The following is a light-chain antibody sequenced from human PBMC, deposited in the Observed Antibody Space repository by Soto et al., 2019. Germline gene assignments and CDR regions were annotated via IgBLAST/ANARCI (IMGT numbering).Light chain of an antibody. V-gene: IGKV3D-15*01. CDR2: AAS. CDR3: QQRSDWPIT. Sequence: DIVMTQWPARVSVSPGESATLPCRASERFXSNLDWFQQKPGQAPRLLXDAASTWGTGGPPRLTGSGSGTEFTLTISGLEPEDFSAYYCQQRSDWPITFGQGTRLEIK. CDR1: ERFXSN. J-gene: IGKJ5*01.